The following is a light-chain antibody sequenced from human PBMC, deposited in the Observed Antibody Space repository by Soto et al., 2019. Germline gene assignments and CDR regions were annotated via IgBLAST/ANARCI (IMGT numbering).Light chain of an antibody. V-gene: IGKV3-20*01. J-gene: IGKJ1*01. Sequence: EIVLTQSPGTLSLSPGYRATLSCRTSQSVSNNYLAWYQQKPGQAPRLLIYGASSRATGIPDRFSGSGSGTDFTLTISRLEPEDFAVYYCQQYSSLWTFGQGTKGDIK. CDR3: QQYSSLWT. CDR2: GAS. CDR1: QSVSNNY.